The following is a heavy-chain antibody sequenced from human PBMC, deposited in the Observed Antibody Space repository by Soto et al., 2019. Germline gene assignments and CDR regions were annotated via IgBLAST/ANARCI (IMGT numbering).Heavy chain of an antibody. D-gene: IGHD1-1*01. CDR1: GGSISSGDYY. V-gene: IGHV4-30-4*01. CDR2: IYYSGST. Sequence: PSETLSLTCTVSGGSISSGDYYWSWIRQPPGKGLEWIGYIYYSGSTYYNPSLKSRVTISVDTSKNQFSLKLSSVTAADTAVYYCAREGTPGTNDCWGQGTLVTVSS. J-gene: IGHJ4*02. CDR3: AREGTPGTNDC.